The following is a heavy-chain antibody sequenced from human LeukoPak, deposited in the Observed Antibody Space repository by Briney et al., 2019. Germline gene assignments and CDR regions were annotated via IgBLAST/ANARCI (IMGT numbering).Heavy chain of an antibody. V-gene: IGHV3-74*01. D-gene: IGHD3-9*01. CDR1: GFSFSKYW. J-gene: IGHJ4*02. CDR2: IKEDGTYT. CDR3: ARDFDMGITPGDDFDF. Sequence: PGGSLRLSCAASGFSFSKYWMPWVRQTPGEGLVWVARIKEDGTYTSYADSVKGRFTISRDNARNTVFLQMNRLRAEDTAVYYCARDFDMGITPGDDFDFWGQGTLVTVSS.